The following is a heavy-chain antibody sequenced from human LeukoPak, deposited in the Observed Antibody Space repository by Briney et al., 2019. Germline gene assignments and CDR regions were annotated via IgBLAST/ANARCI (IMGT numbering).Heavy chain of an antibody. CDR3: ARGHYDILTGYPYYFDY. CDR2: IIPILGIA. D-gene: IGHD3-9*01. J-gene: IGHJ4*02. CDR1: GGTFSSYT. V-gene: IGHV1-69*02. Sequence: ASVKVSCKASGGTFSSYTISWVRQAPGQGLEWMGRIIPILGIANYAQKFQGRVTITADKSTSTAYMELSSLRSEDTAVYYCARGHYDILTGYPYYFDYWGQGTLVTVSS.